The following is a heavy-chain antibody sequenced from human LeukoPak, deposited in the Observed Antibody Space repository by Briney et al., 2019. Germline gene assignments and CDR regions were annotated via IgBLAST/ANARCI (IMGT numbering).Heavy chain of an antibody. CDR2: IWYDGSNK. D-gene: IGHD6-19*01. J-gene: IGHJ5*02. V-gene: IGHV3-33*01. CDR3: ARDSKWLVPWFDP. Sequence: PGRTLRLSCAASGFTFSRHGMHWARQAPGKGLEWVAVIWYDGSNKYYADSVKGRFTISRDNSKNTLYLQMNSLRAEDTAVYYCARDSKWLVPWFDPWGQGTLVTVSS. CDR1: GFTFSRHG.